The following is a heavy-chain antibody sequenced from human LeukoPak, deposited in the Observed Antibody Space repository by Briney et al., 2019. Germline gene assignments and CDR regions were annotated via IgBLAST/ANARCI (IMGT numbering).Heavy chain of an antibody. V-gene: IGHV3-48*01. CDR1: GFTFSSYS. D-gene: IGHD2-2*02. CDR2: ISSSSSTI. Sequence: GGSLRLSCAASGFTFSSYSMNWVRQAPGKGLEWVSYISSSSSTIYYADSVKGRFTISRDSAKNSLYLQMNSLRAEDTAVYYCASLGCSSTSCYNYWGQGTLVTVSS. CDR3: ASLGCSSTSCYNY. J-gene: IGHJ4*02.